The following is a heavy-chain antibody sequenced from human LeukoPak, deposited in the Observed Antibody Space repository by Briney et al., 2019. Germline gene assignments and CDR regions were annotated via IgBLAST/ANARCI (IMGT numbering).Heavy chain of an antibody. J-gene: IGHJ4*02. V-gene: IGHV1-2*02. CDR2: INPNSGGT. D-gene: IGHD5-18*01. CDR1: GYTFTGYY. CDR3: ARGKRGYSYGHTDY. Sequence: ASVKVPCKASGYTFTGYYMHWVRQAPGQGLEWMGWINPNSGGTNYAQKFQGRVTMTRDMSISTAYMELSRLRSDDTAVYYCARGKRGYSYGHTDYWGQGTLVTVSS.